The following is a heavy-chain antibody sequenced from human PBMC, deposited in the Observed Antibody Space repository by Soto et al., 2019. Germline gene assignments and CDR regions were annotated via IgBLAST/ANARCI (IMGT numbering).Heavy chain of an antibody. CDR3: ARRTASYYYYGMDV. Sequence: EVQLVESGGGLIQPGGSLRLSCAASGFTVSSNYMSWVRQAPGKGLEWVSVIYSGGSTYYADSVKGRFTISRDNSKNTLYLQMNSLRAEDTAVYYGARRTASYYYYGMDVWGQGTTVTVSS. V-gene: IGHV3-53*01. J-gene: IGHJ6*02. CDR2: IYSGGST. CDR1: GFTVSSNY.